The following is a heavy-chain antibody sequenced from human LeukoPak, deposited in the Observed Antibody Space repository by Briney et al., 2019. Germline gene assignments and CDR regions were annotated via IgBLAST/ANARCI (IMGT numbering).Heavy chain of an antibody. CDR1: GYTFTGSY. CDR3: ARGVYCSSSSCSGGLGYYFYFMDV. V-gene: IGHV1-2*02. D-gene: IGHD2-2*01. Sequence: ASVKVSCKASGYTFTGSYIRWVRQAPGQGLEWMGWINPNNGGTNYAQKFQGRVTMTRDTSITTVYMELRSLRYDDTAVYYCARGVYCSSSSCSGGLGYYFYFMDVWGKGTTVTVSS. J-gene: IGHJ6*03. CDR2: INPNNGGT.